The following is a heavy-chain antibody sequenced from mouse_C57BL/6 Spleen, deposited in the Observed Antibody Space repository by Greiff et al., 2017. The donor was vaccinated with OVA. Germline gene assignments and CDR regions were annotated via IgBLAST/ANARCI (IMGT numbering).Heavy chain of an antibody. J-gene: IGHJ2*01. D-gene: IGHD2-1*01. CDR2: IYPGDGDT. CDR1: GYAFSSYW. Sequence: VKLLESGAELVKPGASVKISCKASGYAFSSYWLNWVKQRPGKGLEWIGQIYPGDGDTNYNGKFKGKATLTADKSSSTAYMQLSSLTSEDSAVYFCARDYGNYGRRDYFDYWGQGTTLTVSS. V-gene: IGHV1-80*01. CDR3: ARDYGNYGRRDYFDY.